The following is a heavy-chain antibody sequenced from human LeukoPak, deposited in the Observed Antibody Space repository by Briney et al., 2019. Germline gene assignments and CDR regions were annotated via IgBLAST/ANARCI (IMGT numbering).Heavy chain of an antibody. J-gene: IGHJ4*02. D-gene: IGHD3-22*01. CDR1: GFTFSSYG. CDR3: ARAAYDSSGYLTL. CDR2: IWYDGSNK. Sequence: PGGSLRLSCAASGFTFSSYGMHWVRQAPGKGLEWVADIWYDGSNKYHADSVKGRFTISRDNSKNKLYLQMNSLRAEDTAVYYCARAAYDSSGYLTLWGQGTLVTVSS. V-gene: IGHV3-33*08.